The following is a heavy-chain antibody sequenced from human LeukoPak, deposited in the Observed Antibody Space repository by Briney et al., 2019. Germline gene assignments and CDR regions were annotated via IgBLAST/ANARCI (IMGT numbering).Heavy chain of an antibody. D-gene: IGHD6-19*01. CDR2: IKSKGDGGTT. V-gene: IGHV3-15*01. Sequence: PGGSLTLSCAASGFTFSNAWMNWLRQAPGKGLEWVGRIKSKGDGGTTDYAAPVKGRFTISRDDSKNTVYLQMNSLETEDTAVYYCTRYSSGWYWGQGTLVTVSS. J-gene: IGHJ4*02. CDR3: TRYSSGWY. CDR1: GFTFSNAW.